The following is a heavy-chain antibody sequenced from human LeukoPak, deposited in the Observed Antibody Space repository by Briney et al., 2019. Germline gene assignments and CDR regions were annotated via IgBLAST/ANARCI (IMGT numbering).Heavy chain of an antibody. CDR2: INPNSGGT. CDR3: ARGSPNCSGGSCYPLY. Sequence: ASVKVSFKASGYTFTGYYMHWVRQAPGQGLEWMGWINPNSGGTNYAQKFQGRVTMTRDTSISTAYMELSRLRSDDTAVYYCARGSPNCSGGSCYPLYWGQGTLVTVSS. V-gene: IGHV1-2*02. D-gene: IGHD2-15*01. J-gene: IGHJ4*02. CDR1: GYTFTGYY.